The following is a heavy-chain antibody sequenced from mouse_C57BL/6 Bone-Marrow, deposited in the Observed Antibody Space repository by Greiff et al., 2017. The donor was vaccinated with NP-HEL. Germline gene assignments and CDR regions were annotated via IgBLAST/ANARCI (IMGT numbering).Heavy chain of an antibody. CDR2: INPSNGGT. D-gene: IGHD2-3*01. V-gene: IGHV1-55*01. J-gene: IGHJ2*01. CDR3: ARGDGYYVSYYFDY. CDR1: GYTFTSYW. Sequence: QVQLQQPGAELVKPGASVKMSCKASGYTFTSYWITWVKQRPGQGLEWIGDINPSNGGTNYNEKFKSKATLTVDKSSSTAYMQLSSLTSEDSAVYYCARGDGYYVSYYFDYWGQGTTLTVSS.